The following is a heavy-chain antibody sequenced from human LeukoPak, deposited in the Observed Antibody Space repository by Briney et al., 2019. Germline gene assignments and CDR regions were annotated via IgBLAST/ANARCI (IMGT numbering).Heavy chain of an antibody. CDR1: GGSISSYY. CDR2: IYTSGSI. CDR3: ARHPSGRMWLQQGGWFDP. V-gene: IGHV4-4*07. Sequence: PSETLSLTCTVSGGSISSYYWSWIRQPAGKGLEWIGRIYTSGSITYNPSLKSRVSMSVDTSKNQFSLKLTSVTAADTAVYYCARHPSGRMWLQQGGWFDPWGQGTLVTVSS. J-gene: IGHJ5*02. D-gene: IGHD5-24*01.